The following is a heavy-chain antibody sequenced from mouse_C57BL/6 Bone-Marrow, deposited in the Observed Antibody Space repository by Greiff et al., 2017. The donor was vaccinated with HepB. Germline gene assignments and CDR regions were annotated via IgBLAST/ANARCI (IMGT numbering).Heavy chain of an antibody. CDR2: IYPGDGDT. CDR1: GYAFSSSW. Sequence: VQLKESGPELVKPGASVKISCKASGYAFSSSWMNWVKQRPGKGLEWIGRIYPGDGDTNYNGKFKGKATLTADKSSSTAYMQLSSLTSEDSAVYFCARKAVPYAMDYWGQGTSVTVSS. D-gene: IGHD6-1*01. CDR3: ARKAVPYAMDY. J-gene: IGHJ4*01. V-gene: IGHV1-82*01.